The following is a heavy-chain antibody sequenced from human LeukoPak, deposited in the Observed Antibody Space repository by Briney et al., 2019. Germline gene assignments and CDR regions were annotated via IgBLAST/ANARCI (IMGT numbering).Heavy chain of an antibody. J-gene: IGHJ4*02. CDR2: IIPIFGTA. D-gene: IGHD1-26*01. V-gene: IGHV1-69*01. CDR1: GGTFSSYA. CDR3: ARDPLTSGSYYFDY. Sequence: EASVKVSCKASGGTFSSYAISWVRQAPGQGLEWMGGIIPIFGTANYAQKFQGRVTITADESTSTAYMELSSLRSEGTAVYYCARDPLTSGSYYFDYWGQGTLVTVSS.